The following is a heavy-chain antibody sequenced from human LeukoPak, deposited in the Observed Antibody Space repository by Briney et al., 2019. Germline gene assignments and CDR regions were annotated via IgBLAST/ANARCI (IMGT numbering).Heavy chain of an antibody. V-gene: IGHV3-74*01. CDR1: GFTFTAYW. CDR3: AKGLTVVYIDY. Sequence: GGSLRLSCAASGFTFTAYWMHWVRQAPGKGLVWVAHINNDGYNTNYADSVKGRFTIPRDTAKNTVYLQMNSLRAEDTAVYYCAKGLTVVYIDYWGQGTLVTVSS. CDR2: INNDGYNT. D-gene: IGHD4-23*01. J-gene: IGHJ4*02.